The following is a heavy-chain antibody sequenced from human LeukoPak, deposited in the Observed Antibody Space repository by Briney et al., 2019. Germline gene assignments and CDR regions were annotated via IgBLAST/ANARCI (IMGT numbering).Heavy chain of an antibody. D-gene: IGHD3-22*01. CDR3: ARHYYDSSGYYEDY. CDR1: GGSISSYY. J-gene: IGHJ4*02. Sequence: SETLSLTCTVSGGSISSYYWSWIRQPPGKGLEWLGYIYYSGSTNYNPSLKSRVTISVDTSKNQFSLKLSSVTAADMAVYYCARHYYDSSGYYEDYWGQGTLVTVSS. V-gene: IGHV4-59*12. CDR2: IYYSGST.